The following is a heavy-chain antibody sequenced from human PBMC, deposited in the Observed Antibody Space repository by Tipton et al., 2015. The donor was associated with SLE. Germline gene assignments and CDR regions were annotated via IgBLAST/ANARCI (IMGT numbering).Heavy chain of an antibody. CDR1: GGSISGYY. V-gene: IGHV4-59*12. CDR3: ARGVLRPFDY. J-gene: IGHJ4*02. Sequence: TLSLTCTVSGGSISGYYWSWIRQPPGKGLEWIGYIFYSGSTNYNPSLKSRVTISVDTSKNQFSLNLSSVTAADTAVYYCARGVLRPFDYWGQGTLVTVSS. D-gene: IGHD1-1*01. CDR2: IFYSGST.